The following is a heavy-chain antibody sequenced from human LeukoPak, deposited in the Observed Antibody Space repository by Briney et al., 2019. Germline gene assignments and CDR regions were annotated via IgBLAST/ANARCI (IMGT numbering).Heavy chain of an antibody. CDR1: GGTFSSYA. J-gene: IGHJ4*02. V-gene: IGHV1-69*01. D-gene: IGHD2-2*01. CDR3: ARGGVVVVPAAMYPLWY. CDR2: IIPIFGTA. Sequence: ASVKVSCKASGGTFSSYAISWVRQAPGQGLEWMGGIIPIFGTANYAQKFQGRVTITADESASTAYMGLSSLRSEDTAVYYCARGGVVVVPAAMYPLWYWGQGTLVTVSS.